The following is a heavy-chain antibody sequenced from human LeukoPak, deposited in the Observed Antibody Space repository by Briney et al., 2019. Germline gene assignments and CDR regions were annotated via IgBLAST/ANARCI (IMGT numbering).Heavy chain of an antibody. Sequence: GGSLRLSCAASGFTFNNYAMNWVRQAPGKGLEWVSVISGSGGTTYYADSVKGRFTISRDNSKNTLYLQMNSLRAEDTAVYYCARMGSSWYKDYWGQGTLVTVSS. D-gene: IGHD6-13*01. CDR2: ISGSGGTT. V-gene: IGHV3-23*01. J-gene: IGHJ4*02. CDR1: GFTFNNYA. CDR3: ARMGSSWYKDY.